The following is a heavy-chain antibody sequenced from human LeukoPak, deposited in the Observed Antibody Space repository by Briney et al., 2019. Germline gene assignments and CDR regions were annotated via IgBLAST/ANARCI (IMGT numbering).Heavy chain of an antibody. Sequence: TGGSLRLSCAASGFTFSSYAMSWVRQAPGKGLEWVSAISGIGGSTYYADCVKGRFTISRDNSKNTLYLKMNSLRAEDTAVYYCAKDPGGITMIVVVIDAFDIWGQGTMVTVSS. J-gene: IGHJ3*02. V-gene: IGHV3-23*01. CDR3: AKDPGGITMIVVVIDAFDI. D-gene: IGHD3-22*01. CDR1: GFTFSSYA. CDR2: ISGIGGST.